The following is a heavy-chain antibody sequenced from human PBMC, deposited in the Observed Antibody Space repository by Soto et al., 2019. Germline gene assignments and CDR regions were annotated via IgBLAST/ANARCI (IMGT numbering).Heavy chain of an antibody. Sequence: QLQLQESGPGLVKPSETLSLTCTVSGGSISSSSYYWVWIRQPPGKGLEWIGSIYYSGSTYYHPSLKSRVTISVDTSKTQYSLKLSSVTAADSAVYYCARRTDDYGDYESSTSFDYWGQGPLVTVSS. CDR3: ARRTDDYGDYESSTSFDY. CDR1: GGSISSSSYY. D-gene: IGHD4-17*01. CDR2: IYYSGST. V-gene: IGHV4-39*01. J-gene: IGHJ4*02.